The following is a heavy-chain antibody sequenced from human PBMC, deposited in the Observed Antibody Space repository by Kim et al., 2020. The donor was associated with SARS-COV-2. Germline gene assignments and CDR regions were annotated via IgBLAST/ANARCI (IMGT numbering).Heavy chain of an antibody. J-gene: IGHJ4*02. D-gene: IGHD5-18*01. CDR1: GFTFSSYA. Sequence: GGSLRLSCAASGFTFSSYAMHWVRQAPGKGLEWVAVISYDGSNKYYADSVKGRFTISRDNSKNTLYLQMNSLRAEDTAVYYCARAPGRGYSYGCDYWGQGTLVTVSS. CDR3: ARAPGRGYSYGCDY. V-gene: IGHV3-30-3*01. CDR2: ISYDGSNK.